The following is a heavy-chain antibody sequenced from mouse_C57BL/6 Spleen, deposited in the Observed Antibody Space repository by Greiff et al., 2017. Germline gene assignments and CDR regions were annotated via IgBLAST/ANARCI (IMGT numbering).Heavy chain of an antibody. Sequence: VQLQQPGAELVKPGASVKMSCKASGYTFTSYWITWVKQRPGQGLEWIGDIYPGSGSTNYNEKFKSKATLTVDTSSSTAYMQLSSLTSEDSAVYNGARYYGSSYYFDYWGQGTTLTVSS. CDR3: ARYYGSSYYFDY. CDR1: GYTFTSYW. V-gene: IGHV1-55*01. D-gene: IGHD1-1*01. CDR2: IYPGSGST. J-gene: IGHJ2*01.